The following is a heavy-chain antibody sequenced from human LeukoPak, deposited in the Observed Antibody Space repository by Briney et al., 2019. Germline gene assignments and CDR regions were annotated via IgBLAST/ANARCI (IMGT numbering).Heavy chain of an antibody. Sequence: SETLSLTCAVYGGSFSGYYWSWIRQPPGKGLEWIGEINHSGSTNYNPSLKSRVTISVDTSKNQFSLKLSSVTAADTAVYYCARSSAGRKKMATIKGAFDIWGQGTMVTVSS. CDR3: ARSSAGRKKMATIKGAFDI. CDR2: INHSGST. V-gene: IGHV4-34*01. J-gene: IGHJ3*02. D-gene: IGHD5-12*01. CDR1: GGSFSGYY.